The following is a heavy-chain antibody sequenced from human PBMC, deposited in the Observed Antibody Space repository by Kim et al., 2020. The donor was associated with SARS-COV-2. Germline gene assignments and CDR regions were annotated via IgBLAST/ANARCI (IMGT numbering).Heavy chain of an antibody. CDR3: AKGQWLGPTATDAFDI. Sequence: GGSLRLSCAASGFTFSSYGMHWVRQAPGKGLEWVAVISYDGSNKYYVDSVKGRFTISRDNSKNTLYLQMNSLRAEDTAVYYCAKGQWLGPTATDAFDIWGQGTMVTVSS. D-gene: IGHD6-19*01. J-gene: IGHJ3*02. V-gene: IGHV3-30*18. CDR1: GFTFSSYG. CDR2: ISYDGSNK.